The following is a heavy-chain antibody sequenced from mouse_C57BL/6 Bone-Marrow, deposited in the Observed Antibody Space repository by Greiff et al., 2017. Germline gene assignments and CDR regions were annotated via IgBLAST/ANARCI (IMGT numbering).Heavy chain of an antibody. CDR2: IYPRSGNT. J-gene: IGHJ3*01. CDR3: ARMDYTWFAY. Sequence: QVQLQQSGAELARPGASVKLSCKASGYTITSYGISWVKQRTGQGLEWIGEIYPRSGNTYYNEKFKGKDTLTADESSSTAYMELRSLTSEDSAVYFCARMDYTWFAYWGQGTLVTVSA. D-gene: IGHD2-12*01. V-gene: IGHV1-81*01. CDR1: GYTITSYG.